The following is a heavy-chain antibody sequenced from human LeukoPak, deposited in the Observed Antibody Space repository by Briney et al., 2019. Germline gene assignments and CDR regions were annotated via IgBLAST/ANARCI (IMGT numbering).Heavy chain of an antibody. CDR3: ARRRGNWGYNEFDY. CDR2: INHSGST. V-gene: IGHV4-34*01. CDR1: GGSFSGYY. Sequence: PSETLSLTCAVYGGSFSGYYWSWIRQPPGKGLEWIGEINHSGSTNYNPSLKSRVTISVDTSKNQFSLKLSSVTAADTAVYYCARRRGNWGYNEFDYWGQGTLVTVSS. J-gene: IGHJ4*02. D-gene: IGHD7-27*01.